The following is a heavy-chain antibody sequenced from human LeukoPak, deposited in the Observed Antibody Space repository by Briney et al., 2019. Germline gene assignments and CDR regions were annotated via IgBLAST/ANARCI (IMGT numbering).Heavy chain of an antibody. J-gene: IGHJ4*02. CDR2: TYFRSKWYY. CDR1: GDSVSSDSAA. Sequence: SQTLSLTCAISGDSVSSDSAAWNWIRQSPSRGLEWLAWTYFRSKWYYDYALAVKGRITINPDTSKNQFSLQLSSVTPEDTAVYFCARDPVGGSTIFDSWGQGTLVTVSS. D-gene: IGHD1-26*01. CDR3: ARDPVGGSTIFDS. V-gene: IGHV6-1*01.